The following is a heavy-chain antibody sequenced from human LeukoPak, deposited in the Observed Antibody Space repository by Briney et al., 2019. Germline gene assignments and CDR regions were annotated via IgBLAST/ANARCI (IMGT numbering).Heavy chain of an antibody. V-gene: IGHV4-30-4*01. CDR2: IYYSGST. CDR1: GGSISSGDYY. Sequence: SQTLSLTCTVSGGSISSGDYYWSWIRQPPGKGLEWIGYIYYSGSTYYNPSLKSRLTISVDTSKNEFSLELSSVTAADTAVYYCARVPHYYDSSGYRPNAFDIWGQGTMVTVSS. CDR3: ARVPHYYDSSGYRPNAFDI. J-gene: IGHJ3*02. D-gene: IGHD3-22*01.